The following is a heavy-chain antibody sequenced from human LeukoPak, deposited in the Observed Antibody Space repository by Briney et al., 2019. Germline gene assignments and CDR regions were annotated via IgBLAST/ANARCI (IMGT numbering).Heavy chain of an antibody. CDR1: GYTFTSYG. D-gene: IGHD3-3*01. J-gene: IGHJ1*01. CDR3: ASSEGYDFWSGYYYFRQ. V-gene: IGHV1-18*01. CDR2: ISAYNGNT. Sequence: GASVKVSCKASGYTFTSYGISWVRQAPGQGLEWMGWISAYNGNTNYAQKLQGRVPMNTDTSTSTAYMELRSVSSDETAVYYCASSEGYDFWSGYYYFRQWGRGPVVSVS.